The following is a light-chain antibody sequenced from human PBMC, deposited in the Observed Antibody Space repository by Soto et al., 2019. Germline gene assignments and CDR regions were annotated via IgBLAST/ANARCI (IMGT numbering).Light chain of an antibody. J-gene: IGKJ1*01. V-gene: IGKV2-28*01. CDR2: LGS. CDR1: QSLLHSNGYNY. Sequence: DIVMTQSPLSLPVTPGEPASISCRSSQSLLHSNGYNYLDWYVQKPGQSPQPRFYLGSNRASGVPDRFSVSGSGTDFTLKISRVEAEDVGIYYCMQPLHGPRTFGQGTKVEIK. CDR3: MQPLHGPRT.